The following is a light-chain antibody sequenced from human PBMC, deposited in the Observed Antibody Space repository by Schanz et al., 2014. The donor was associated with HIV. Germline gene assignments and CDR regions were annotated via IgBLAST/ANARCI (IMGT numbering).Light chain of an antibody. CDR2: DVS. CDR3: SSYTSSSTGV. J-gene: IGLJ3*02. V-gene: IGLV2-14*03. Sequence: QSALTQPASVSGSPGQSITISCTGTSSDVGTYDYVSWYQQHPGKAPKLMIYDVSYRPSGVSNRFSGSKSGNTASLTISGLQAEDEADYCCSSYTSSSTGVFGGGTKLTVL. CDR1: SSDVGTYDY.